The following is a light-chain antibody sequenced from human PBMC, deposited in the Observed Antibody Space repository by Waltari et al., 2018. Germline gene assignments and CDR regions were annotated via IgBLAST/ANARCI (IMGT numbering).Light chain of an antibody. CDR3: QQTTSFPLT. Sequence: DIQMTQSPSSVSASVGDRVTITCRASQDIATWVGWYQKKIEKAPKLLIYTGSSFQSWVPPRFSGSGSGTDFTLTISRLQPEDSATYYCQQTTSFPLTFGGGTKVEIK. CDR2: TGS. J-gene: IGKJ4*01. V-gene: IGKV1-12*01. CDR1: QDIATW.